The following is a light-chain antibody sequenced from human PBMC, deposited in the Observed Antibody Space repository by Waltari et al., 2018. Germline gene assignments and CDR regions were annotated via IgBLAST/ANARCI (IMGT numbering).Light chain of an antibody. Sequence: DIQMTQSPSTLSASVGDRVTLPCRASQSITSWLAWYQQKPGKAPKLLIYKASSLESGVPARFSGSVSGTEFTLTISSLQPDDFATYYCQQYNTYSTFGQGTKLEIK. CDR3: QQYNTYST. J-gene: IGKJ2*01. V-gene: IGKV1-5*03. CDR2: KAS. CDR1: QSITSW.